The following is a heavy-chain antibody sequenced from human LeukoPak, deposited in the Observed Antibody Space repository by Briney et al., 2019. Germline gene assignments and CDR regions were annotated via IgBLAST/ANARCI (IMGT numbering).Heavy chain of an antibody. Sequence: SETLSLTCAVYGGSFSGYYWSWIRQPPGKGLEWIGEINHSGSTNYNPSLKSRVTMSVDTSKNQFSLKLSSVTAADTAVYYCARRYSSSWYNWFDPWGQGTLVTVSS. V-gene: IGHV4-34*01. CDR1: GGSFSGYY. CDR3: ARRYSSSWYNWFDP. D-gene: IGHD6-13*01. CDR2: INHSGST. J-gene: IGHJ5*02.